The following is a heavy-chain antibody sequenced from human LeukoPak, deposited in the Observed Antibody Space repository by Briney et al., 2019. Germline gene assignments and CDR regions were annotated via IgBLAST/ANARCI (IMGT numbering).Heavy chain of an antibody. D-gene: IGHD2-15*01. CDR3: TQGSGQYFDY. CDR2: IRSRGDGGTT. CDR1: GLTLSNVW. J-gene: IGHJ4*02. Sequence: PGGSLRLSCEVSGLTLSNVWMNWVRQAPGKGLEWVGRIRSRGDGGTTDFAAPVKGRFTISRDDSKNTLYLQMNSLTSEDTAVYYCTQGSGQYFDYWGQGTLVTVSS. V-gene: IGHV3-15*07.